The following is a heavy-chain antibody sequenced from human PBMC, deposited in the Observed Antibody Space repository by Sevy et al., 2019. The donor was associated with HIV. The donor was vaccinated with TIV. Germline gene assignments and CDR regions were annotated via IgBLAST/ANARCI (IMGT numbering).Heavy chain of an antibody. Sequence: GGSLRLSCAASGFTFSSYAMSWVRQAPGKGLEWVSAISGSGGSTYYADSVKGRFTISRDNSKNTLYLQMNSLRAEDTAVYYCAKGGYCSGGSCHLAAFDIRGQGTMVTVSS. CDR3: AKGGYCSGGSCHLAAFDI. CDR1: GFTFSSYA. J-gene: IGHJ3*02. D-gene: IGHD2-15*01. V-gene: IGHV3-23*01. CDR2: ISGSGGST.